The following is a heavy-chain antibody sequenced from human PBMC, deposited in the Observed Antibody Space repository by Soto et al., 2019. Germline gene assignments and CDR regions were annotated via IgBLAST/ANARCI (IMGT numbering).Heavy chain of an antibody. V-gene: IGHV3-23*01. CDR3: ARGFSAGKGSPPDY. CDR1: GFTFSNYA. D-gene: IGHD3-10*01. Sequence: EVRLLESGGGLVQPGGSLRLSCAASGFTFSNYAMTWVRQAPGKGLEWVSGLNGSGGSTSSADSVKGRFAISRYNSKTTLYLQMNSLRDGDTAVYYCARGFSAGKGSPPDYWGQGTLVTVSS. J-gene: IGHJ4*02. CDR2: LNGSGGST.